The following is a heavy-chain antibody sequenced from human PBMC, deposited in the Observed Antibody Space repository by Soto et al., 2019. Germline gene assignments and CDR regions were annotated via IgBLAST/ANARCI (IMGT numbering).Heavy chain of an antibody. Sequence: QVQLVESGGGVVQPGRSLRLSCAASGFTFMSYGMHWVRQAPGNGLEWVASMWFDGSSKYYSDSVKGRFTISRDNSKNTLYMQMNSMIAEDTAVYYSATDSEAAGIFHYWCQGTMVTVSS. CDR1: GFTFMSYG. J-gene: IGHJ4*02. CDR3: ATDSEAAGIFHY. V-gene: IGHV3-33*01. D-gene: IGHD6-13*01. CDR2: MWFDGSSK.